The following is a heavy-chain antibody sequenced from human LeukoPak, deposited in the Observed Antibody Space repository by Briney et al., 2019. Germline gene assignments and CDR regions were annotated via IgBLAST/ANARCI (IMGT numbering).Heavy chain of an antibody. J-gene: IGHJ5*02. D-gene: IGHD3-10*01. Sequence: PSETLSLTCTVSGGSISSSSYYWGWIRQPPGKGLEWIGSVYYSGSTYYNPSLKSRVTISVDTSKNQFSLKLSSVTAADTAVYHCERVTEIGGALLLDFGGQEPRDTAPWG. V-gene: IGHV4-39*01. CDR3: ERVTEIGGALLLDFGGQEPRDTAP. CDR1: GGSISSSSYY. CDR2: VYYSGST.